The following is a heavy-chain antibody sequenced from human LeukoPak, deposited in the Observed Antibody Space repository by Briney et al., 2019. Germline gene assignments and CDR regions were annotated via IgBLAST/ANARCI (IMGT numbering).Heavy chain of an antibody. CDR3: ARVREIVVVPAAMFDY. D-gene: IGHD2-2*01. CDR1: GFTFSSYW. J-gene: IGHJ4*02. Sequence: GGSLRLSCAASGFTFSSYWMSWVHQAPGKGLEWVANIKQDGSEKYYVDSVKGRFTISRDNAKNSLYLQMNSLRAEDTAVYYCARVREIVVVPAAMFDYWGQGTLVTVSS. V-gene: IGHV3-7*01. CDR2: IKQDGSEK.